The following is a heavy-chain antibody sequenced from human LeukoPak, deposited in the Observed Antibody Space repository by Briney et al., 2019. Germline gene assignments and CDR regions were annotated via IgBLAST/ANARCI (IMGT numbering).Heavy chain of an antibody. Sequence: GGSLRLSCAASGFTVSDNYMSWVRQARGKGLECVSVMYSRGDTYYANSVKGRFTFSRDISKNTLYLQMNGLRAEDTAMYYCARDAPQVPAAGVLASWGQGTLVIVSS. CDR2: MYSRGDT. D-gene: IGHD6-13*01. V-gene: IGHV3-53*01. CDR1: GFTVSDNY. J-gene: IGHJ5*02. CDR3: ARDAPQVPAAGVLAS.